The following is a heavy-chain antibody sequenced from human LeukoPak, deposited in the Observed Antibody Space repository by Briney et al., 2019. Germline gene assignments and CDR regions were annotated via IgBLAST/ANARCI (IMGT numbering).Heavy chain of an antibody. Sequence: GGSLRLSCAASGFSFSTYGFHWVRQAPGKGLEWVTFIRFDGGKKNYADSVKGRFAISRGNSKNTVYLQMNSLRAEDTAIYYCAKDGDSTGYYSSYYNHMDVWGKGTSVTISS. V-gene: IGHV3-30*02. CDR3: AKDGDSTGYYSSYYNHMDV. CDR2: IRFDGGKK. D-gene: IGHD3-22*01. CDR1: GFSFSTYG. J-gene: IGHJ6*03.